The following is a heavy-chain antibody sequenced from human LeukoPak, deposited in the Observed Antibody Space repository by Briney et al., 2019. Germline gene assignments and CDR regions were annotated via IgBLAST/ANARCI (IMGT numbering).Heavy chain of an antibody. D-gene: IGHD6-19*01. CDR1: GGSFSGYY. CDR3: ARAGWENDY. V-gene: IGHV4-34*01. CDR2: INHSGST. Sequence: PSETLSLTCAVYGGSFSGYYWSWIRQPPGKGLEWIGEINHSGSTNYNPSLKSRVTISVDTSKNQFSLKLSSVTAADTAVYYCARAGWENDYWGQGTLVTVSS. J-gene: IGHJ4*02.